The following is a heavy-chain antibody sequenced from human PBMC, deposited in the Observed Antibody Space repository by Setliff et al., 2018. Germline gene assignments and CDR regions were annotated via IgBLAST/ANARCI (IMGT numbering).Heavy chain of an antibody. Sequence: NPSETLSLTCTVSGDSISSRRNYWGWFRQPAGKELEWIGQIYTSWSTNYNPSLKSRVTISLDSSKNQFSLRLSSVTAAGTAVYYCARDPVKQLVNWFDPWGQGTLVTVSS. J-gene: IGHJ5*02. CDR3: ARDPVKQLVNWFDP. V-gene: IGHV4-61*09. D-gene: IGHD3-10*01. CDR2: IYTSWST. CDR1: GDSISSRRNY.